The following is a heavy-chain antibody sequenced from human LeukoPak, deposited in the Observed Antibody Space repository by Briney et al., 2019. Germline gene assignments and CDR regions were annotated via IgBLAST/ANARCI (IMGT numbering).Heavy chain of an antibody. CDR3: ARGHYYYYYMDV. CDR2: INPNSGGT. J-gene: IGHJ6*03. Sequence: ASVKVSCKASGYTFTGYYMHWVRQAPGQGLEWMGRINPNSGGTNYAQKFQGRVTMTRDTSISTAYMELRRLRSDDTAVYYCARGHYYYYYMDVWGKGTTVTVSS. V-gene: IGHV1-2*06. CDR1: GYTFTGYY.